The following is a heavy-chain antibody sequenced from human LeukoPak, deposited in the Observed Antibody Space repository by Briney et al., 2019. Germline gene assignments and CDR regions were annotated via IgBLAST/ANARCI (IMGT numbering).Heavy chain of an antibody. D-gene: IGHD6-19*01. CDR2: ISGSGGST. Sequence: PGGSLRLSCVASGFTFSSYAMSWVRQAPGKGLEWVSAISGSGGSTYYEDSVKGRFTISRDNSKNTLYLQMNSLRAEDTAVYYCAKETGQWLINWFDPWGQGTLVTVSS. CDR3: AKETGQWLINWFDP. CDR1: GFTFSSYA. V-gene: IGHV3-23*01. J-gene: IGHJ5*02.